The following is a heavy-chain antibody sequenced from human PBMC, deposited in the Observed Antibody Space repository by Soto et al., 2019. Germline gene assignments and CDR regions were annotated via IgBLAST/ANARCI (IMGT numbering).Heavy chain of an antibody. CDR1: GFTFSNYG. V-gene: IGHV3-48*04. CDR2: IDKSGTTR. J-gene: IGHJ4*02. CDR3: ARDVIPPASFDY. Sequence: PGGSLRLSCVTSGFTFSNYGMNWVRQGPGKGLEWLSFIDKSGTTRYYADSVKGRFTISRDNAKNSLYLQMNSLRAEDTAVYYCARDVIPPASFDYWGQGTLVTVSS.